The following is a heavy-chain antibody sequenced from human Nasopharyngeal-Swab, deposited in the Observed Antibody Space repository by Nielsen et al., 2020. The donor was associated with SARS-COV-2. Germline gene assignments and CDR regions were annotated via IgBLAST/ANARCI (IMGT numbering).Heavy chain of an antibody. Sequence: RQAPGKGLEWVSYISSSGSTIYYADSVKGRFTISRDNAKNSLYLQMNSLRAEDTAVYYCAREGATWGVWGSYRQHYFDYWGQGTLVTVS. CDR3: AREGATWGVWGSYRQHYFDY. J-gene: IGHJ4*02. V-gene: IGHV3-11*01. CDR2: ISSSGSTI. D-gene: IGHD3-16*02.